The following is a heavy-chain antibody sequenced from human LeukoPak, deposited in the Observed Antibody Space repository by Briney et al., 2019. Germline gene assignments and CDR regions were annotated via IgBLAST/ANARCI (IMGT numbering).Heavy chain of an antibody. V-gene: IGHV7-4-1*02. CDR2: INTNTGNP. CDR1: GYTFTRYA. J-gene: IGHJ4*02. CDR3: ARDSTMDYGDYFFDY. D-gene: IGHD4-17*01. Sequence: ASAKVSCKASGYTFTRYAMNWVRQAPGQGLEWMGWINTNTGNPTYAQGFTGRFVFSLDTSVSTAYLQISSLKAEDTAVYYCARDSTMDYGDYFFDYWGQGTLVTVSS.